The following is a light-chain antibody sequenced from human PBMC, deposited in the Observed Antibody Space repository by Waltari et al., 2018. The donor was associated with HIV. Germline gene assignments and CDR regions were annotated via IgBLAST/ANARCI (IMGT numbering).Light chain of an antibody. Sequence: DIVMTQTPPSPSVTPGQPASFSCNSSQSLKHTDGKTYLYWYLQRPGQSPQVLIYEVSKRYAGVPDRFSGSGSGTHFTLKIARVEAEDVGSYYCMQSLHLLYTFGQGTKLEIK. CDR3: MQSLHLLYT. CDR2: EVS. J-gene: IGKJ2*01. CDR1: QSLKHTDGKTY. V-gene: IGKV2D-29*02.